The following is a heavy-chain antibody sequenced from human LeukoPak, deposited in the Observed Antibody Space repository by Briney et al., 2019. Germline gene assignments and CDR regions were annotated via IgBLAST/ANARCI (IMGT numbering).Heavy chain of an antibody. J-gene: IGHJ3*02. V-gene: IGHV3-74*01. CDR1: GFTFSSHW. Sequence: SGGSLRLSCVASGFTFSSHWMHWVRQAPGKGLVWVSHIKSDGSFTNYADSVKGRFTTSRDNAKNTLYLQMNSLRPEDTAVYYCARGTGAFDIWGQGTKVTVSS. CDR3: ARGTGAFDI. CDR2: IKSDGSFT. D-gene: IGHD1-1*01.